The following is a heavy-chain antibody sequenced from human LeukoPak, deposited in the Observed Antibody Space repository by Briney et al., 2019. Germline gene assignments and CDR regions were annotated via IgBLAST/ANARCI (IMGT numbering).Heavy chain of an antibody. CDR2: TYYRSKWYN. D-gene: IGHD3-22*01. J-gene: IGHJ4*02. CDR1: GDSVSSTNAA. V-gene: IGHV6-1*01. CDR3: VGASYDSSGYFNFDY. Sequence: SQTLSLTCAISGDSVSSTNAAWNWIRQSPSRGLERLGRTYYRSKWYNNYALSVKSRIIINPDTSKNLFTLHLNSVTPEDTAVYYCVGASYDSSGYFNFDYWGQGTLVTVSS.